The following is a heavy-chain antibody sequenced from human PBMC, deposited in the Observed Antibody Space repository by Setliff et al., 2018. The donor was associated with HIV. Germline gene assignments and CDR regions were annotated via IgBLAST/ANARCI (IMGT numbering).Heavy chain of an antibody. CDR1: GGTFRSYS. D-gene: IGHD3-16*01. V-gene: IGHV1-69*11. CDR3: AKAAVEMTTIAFGGPPGY. Sequence: GASVKVSCKASGGTFRSYSINWVRQALGQGLEWMGTIIPFIDATHYAQSFQGRLTITADESSNTAYMELSSLRLHDTAVYYCAKAAVEMTTIAFGGPPGYWGQGTLVTVSS. J-gene: IGHJ4*02. CDR2: IIPFIDAT.